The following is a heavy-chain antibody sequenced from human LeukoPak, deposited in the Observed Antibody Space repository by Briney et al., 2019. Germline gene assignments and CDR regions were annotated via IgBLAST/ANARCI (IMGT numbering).Heavy chain of an antibody. V-gene: IGHV3-23*01. D-gene: IGHD3-3*01. CDR2: ISTSAGST. J-gene: IGHJ4*02. Sequence: GGSLRLSCAASELTFSSYAMSWVHQAPGKGLEWVSNISTSAGSTYYADSVKGRFTISRNNSKNTLYLQMNSLRAEDTAVYYCAKAPPSYYDFWSGYFLFDYWGQGTLVTVSS. CDR3: AKAPPSYYDFWSGYFLFDY. CDR1: ELTFSSYA.